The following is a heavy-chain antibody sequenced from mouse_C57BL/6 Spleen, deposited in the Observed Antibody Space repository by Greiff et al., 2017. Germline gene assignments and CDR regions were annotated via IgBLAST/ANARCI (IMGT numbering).Heavy chain of an antibody. CDR3: VYGSSYGYFDY. Sequence: EVMLVESGPELVKPGASVKISCKASGYSFTGYYMNWVKQSPEKSLEWIGEINPSTGGTTYNQKFKAKATLTVDKSSSTAYMQLKSLTSEDSAVYYCVYGSSYGYFDYWGQGTTLTVSS. J-gene: IGHJ2*01. CDR1: GYSFTGYY. CDR2: INPSTGGT. V-gene: IGHV1-42*01. D-gene: IGHD1-1*01.